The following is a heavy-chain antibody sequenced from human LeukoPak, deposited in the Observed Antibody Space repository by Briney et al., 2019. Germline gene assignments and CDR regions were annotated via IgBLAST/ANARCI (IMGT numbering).Heavy chain of an antibody. D-gene: IGHD3-22*01. CDR3: ARDHEAGDSGGYFGS. V-gene: IGHV4-38-2*02. CDR1: GSSISRGYF. Sequence: PSETLSLTCSVSGSSISRGYFWGWIRQPPGRGLEWIGSIYHSGATYYNPSLKSRVTISLDTSKNQFSLKLTSVTAADTAVYYCARDHEAGDSGGYFGSWGQGTQVTVSS. J-gene: IGHJ4*02. CDR2: IYHSGAT.